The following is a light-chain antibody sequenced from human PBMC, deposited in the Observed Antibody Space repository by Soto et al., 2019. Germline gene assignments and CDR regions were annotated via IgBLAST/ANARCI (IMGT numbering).Light chain of an antibody. V-gene: IGLV2-14*03. CDR1: SSDIGAYNF. Sequence: SALTQPASVSGSPGRSITISCTGTSSDIGAYNFVSWYQQHPGKAPKLMLYDVNIRPSGVSNRFSGSKSGNTASLTISGLQAEDEADYYCTSWTTSTTMIFGGGTKVTVL. CDR3: TSWTTSTTMI. CDR2: DVN. J-gene: IGLJ2*01.